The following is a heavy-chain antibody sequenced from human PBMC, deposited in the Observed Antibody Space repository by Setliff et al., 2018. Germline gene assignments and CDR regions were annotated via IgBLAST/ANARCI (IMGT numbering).Heavy chain of an antibody. Sequence: GASVKVSCKASGGTFSSYGISWVRQAPGQGLEWLGGTIPNFGTTNYAQEFQGRVTIITDESTSTAYMELSSLRFEDTAVYYCARALGGNYFDYWGPGILVTVPQ. CDR1: GGTFSSYG. D-gene: IGHD2-15*01. CDR2: TIPNFGTT. J-gene: IGHJ4*02. CDR3: ARALGGNYFDY. V-gene: IGHV1-69*05.